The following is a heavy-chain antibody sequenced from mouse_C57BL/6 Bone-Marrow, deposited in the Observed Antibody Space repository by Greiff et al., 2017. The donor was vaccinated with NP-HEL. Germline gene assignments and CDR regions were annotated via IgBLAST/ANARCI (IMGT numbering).Heavy chain of an antibody. CDR1: GYAFSSSW. D-gene: IGHD1-1*01. J-gene: IGHJ3*01. Sequence: QVQLQQSGPELVKPGASVKISCKASGYAFSSSWMNWVKQRPGKGLEWIGRIYPGDGDTNYNGKFKGKATLTADKSSSTASMQLSSLTSEDSAVYFCARRGHGSSYAWFAYWGQGTLVTVSA. CDR3: ARRGHGSSYAWFAY. V-gene: IGHV1-82*01. CDR2: IYPGDGDT.